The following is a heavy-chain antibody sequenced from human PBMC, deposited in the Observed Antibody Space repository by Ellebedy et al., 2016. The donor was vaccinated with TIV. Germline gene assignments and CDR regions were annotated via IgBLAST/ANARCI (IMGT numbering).Heavy chain of an antibody. CDR1: GFTFSSYA. V-gene: IGHV3-23*01. J-gene: IGHJ3*02. Sequence: GGSPRLSCAASGFTFSSYAMSWVRQAPGKRLEWVSGISGSGDSTYYADSLKGRFTISRDISKNTLYLQMNSPRAEDTAVYHCARYGTGGYRGTFDIWGQGTMVTVSS. CDR3: ARYGTGGYRGTFDI. CDR2: ISGSGDST. D-gene: IGHD2-8*02.